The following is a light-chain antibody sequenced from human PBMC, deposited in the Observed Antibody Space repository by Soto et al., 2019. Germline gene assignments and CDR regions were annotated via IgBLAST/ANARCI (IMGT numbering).Light chain of an antibody. Sequence: EIVLTQSPGILSLSPGERATLSCRASQSVVSNLLAWYQQKTGQAPRLLIYGATSRATDIPDRFGGSGSGTDFTLTINRLEPEDFAVYYCQQYGTSPTSFGGGTKVDIK. J-gene: IGKJ4*01. CDR2: GAT. V-gene: IGKV3-20*01. CDR3: QQYGTSPTS. CDR1: QSVVSNL.